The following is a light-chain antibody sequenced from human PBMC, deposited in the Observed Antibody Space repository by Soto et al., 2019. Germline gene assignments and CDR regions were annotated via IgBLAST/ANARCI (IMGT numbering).Light chain of an antibody. V-gene: IGKV1-5*03. CDR1: QGISTW. Sequence: DIQMNQSPSTLSASVGDRVTITCRASQGISTWLAWYQLKPGKVPKLLMYKAPSLESGVPSRFSGSGSGTDFTLTISSLQADDFATYYCHQYNNNSGTFGPGTRVDIK. J-gene: IGKJ3*01. CDR2: KAP. CDR3: HQYNNNSGT.